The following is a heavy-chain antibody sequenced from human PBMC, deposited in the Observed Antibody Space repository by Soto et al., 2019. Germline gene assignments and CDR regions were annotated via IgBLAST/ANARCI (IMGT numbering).Heavy chain of an antibody. Sequence: PGESLKISCKGSGYSFTTYWIAWVRQMPGKGLEWMGIIYPGDFDTRYSPSFQGQVTISADKSISTAYLQWSSLKASDTAMYYCARRPSPLDPYYFDYWGQGTLVTVSS. V-gene: IGHV5-51*01. CDR3: ARRPSPLDPYYFDY. CDR1: GYSFTTYW. CDR2: IYPGDFDT. J-gene: IGHJ4*02.